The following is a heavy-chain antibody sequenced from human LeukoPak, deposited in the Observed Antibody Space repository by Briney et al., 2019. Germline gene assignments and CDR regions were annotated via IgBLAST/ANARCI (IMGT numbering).Heavy chain of an antibody. D-gene: IGHD3-10*01. J-gene: IGHJ4*02. V-gene: IGHV3-21*04. CDR1: GFTFSSYS. CDR2: ISSSSYI. CDR3: AKVVDMVRGPIDY. Sequence: PGGSLRLSCAASGFTFSSYSMNWVRQAPGKGLEWVSSISSSSYIYYADSVKGRFAISRDNSKNTLYLQMNSLRAEDTAVYYCAKVVDMVRGPIDYWGQGTLVTVSS.